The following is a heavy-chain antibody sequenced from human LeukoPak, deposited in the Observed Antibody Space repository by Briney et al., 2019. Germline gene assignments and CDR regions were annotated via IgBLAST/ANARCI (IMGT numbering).Heavy chain of an antibody. Sequence: ASVRVSCKASGYSFTNNYMHWVRQAPGQGLEWMGWMNPHSGGTNYAQKFQGRVTMTRDTSISTAYMELSSLRSDDTAVYYCAKDVGEFCSSRNCYASDSWGQGTLVTVST. CDR3: AKDVGEFCSSRNCYASDS. V-gene: IGHV1-2*02. D-gene: IGHD2-2*01. CDR2: MNPHSGGT. CDR1: GYSFTNNY. J-gene: IGHJ4*02.